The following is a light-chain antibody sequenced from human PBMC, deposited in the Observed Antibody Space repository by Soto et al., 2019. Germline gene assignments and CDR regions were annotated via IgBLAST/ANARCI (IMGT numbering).Light chain of an antibody. Sequence: FQMTQSPSSLSASVGDRVTITCRASQSINTYLNWYQFKPGKAPKLLIFSSSNLQTGVPSRFSGSGSGTHFTLTITRLQPDDSSTYYCQQSYSTRFTFGPGTQVEI. CDR2: SSS. CDR1: QSINTY. CDR3: QQSYSTRFT. V-gene: IGKV1-39*01. J-gene: IGKJ3*01.